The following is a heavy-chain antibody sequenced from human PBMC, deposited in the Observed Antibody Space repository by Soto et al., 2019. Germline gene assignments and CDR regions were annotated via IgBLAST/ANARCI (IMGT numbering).Heavy chain of an antibody. D-gene: IGHD2-2*01. CDR1: GCTFSSYA. V-gene: IGHV3-23*04. CDR3: AKKGYCSSTSCYAAFDS. CDR2: ISGSGGST. Sequence: EVQLVESGGGLVQPGGYLRLSCAASGCTFSSYAMSWVRQAPGKGLEWVSAISGSGGSTYYADSVKGRFTISRDNSKNTLYLQMNSPRAEDTAVYYCAKKGYCSSTSCYAAFDSWGPGTLVTVSS. J-gene: IGHJ4*02.